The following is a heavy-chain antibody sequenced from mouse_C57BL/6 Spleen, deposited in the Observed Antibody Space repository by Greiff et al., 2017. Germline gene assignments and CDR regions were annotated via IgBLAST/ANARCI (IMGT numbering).Heavy chain of an antibody. CDR3: ARQGGYGSSYWYFDV. V-gene: IGHV5-6*01. J-gene: IGHJ1*03. Sequence: EVHLVESGGDLVKPGGSLKLSCAASGFTFSSYGMSWVRQTPDKRLEWVANISSGGSYTYYPDSVKGRFTISRDNAKNTLYLQMSSLKSEDTAMYYCARQGGYGSSYWYFDVWGTGTTVTVSS. CDR1: GFTFSSYG. D-gene: IGHD1-1*01. CDR2: ISSGGSYT.